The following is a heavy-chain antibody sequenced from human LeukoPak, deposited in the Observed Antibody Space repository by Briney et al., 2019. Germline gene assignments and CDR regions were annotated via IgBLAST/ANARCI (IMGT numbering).Heavy chain of an antibody. V-gene: IGHV3-48*03. J-gene: IGHJ4*02. Sequence: PGGSLRLSCVASGFTFSSYEMHCARQAPGKGLEWVSYISSSGSTIYYADSVKGRFTISRDNSKNTLYLQMNSLRAEDTAVYYCARGGESGYNYGYSDYWGQGTLVTVSS. D-gene: IGHD5-18*01. CDR1: GFTFSSYE. CDR2: ISSSGSTI. CDR3: ARGGESGYNYGYSDY.